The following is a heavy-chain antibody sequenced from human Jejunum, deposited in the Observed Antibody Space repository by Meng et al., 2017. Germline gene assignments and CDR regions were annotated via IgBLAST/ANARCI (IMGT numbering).Heavy chain of an antibody. V-gene: IGHV3-53*01. D-gene: IGHD1-14*01. Sequence: GGSLRLSCAVSGATVSDNSMSWVRQAPGKGLEWVSVIYGGGDTYYADSVRGRFTISRDISKDTVFLQMNRLRAEDTAIYYCARELVYNRPWGQGTLVTVSS. CDR1: GATVSDNS. J-gene: IGHJ4*02. CDR2: IYGGGDT. CDR3: ARELVYNRP.